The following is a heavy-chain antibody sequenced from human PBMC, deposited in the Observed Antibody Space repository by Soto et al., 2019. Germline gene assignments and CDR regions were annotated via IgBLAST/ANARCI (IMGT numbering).Heavy chain of an antibody. Sequence: EVQLVESGGGLVQPGGSLRLSCAASGFTFSSYWMHWVRQVPGKGLVWVSHIDSDGNSTTYADSVKGRFTISRDNAKNTVYLQMNSLRADDTAVYYCVRDDGGVGIDYWGLGTLVTVSS. CDR2: IDSDGNST. D-gene: IGHD2-8*02. CDR3: VRDDGGVGIDY. J-gene: IGHJ4*02. CDR1: GFTFSSYW. V-gene: IGHV3-74*03.